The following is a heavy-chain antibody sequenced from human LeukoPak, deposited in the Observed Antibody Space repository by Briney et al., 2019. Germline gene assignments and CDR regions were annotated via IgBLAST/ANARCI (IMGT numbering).Heavy chain of an antibody. CDR3: AKGVTMIVVVRGKGYDY. Sequence: PGGSLRLSCAASGFTFSCYAMSWLRQAPGKGLEWVSAISGSGGSTYYADSVKGRFTISRDNTKNTLYLQMNSLRAEDTAVYYCAKGVTMIVVVRGKGYDYWGQGTLVTVSS. D-gene: IGHD3-22*01. J-gene: IGHJ4*02. CDR2: ISGSGGST. V-gene: IGHV3-23*01. CDR1: GFTFSCYA.